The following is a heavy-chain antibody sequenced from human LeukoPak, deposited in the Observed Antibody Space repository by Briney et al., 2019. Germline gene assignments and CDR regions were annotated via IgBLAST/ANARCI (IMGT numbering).Heavy chain of an antibody. D-gene: IGHD4-23*01. J-gene: IGHJ4*02. V-gene: IGHV3-21*04. CDR2: ISSSSSYI. Sequence: GGSLRLSCAASGFTFSSYWMSWVRQAPGKGLEWVSSISSSSSYIYYADSVKGRFTISRDNAKNSLYLQMNSLRAEDTAVYYCAKGDYGGNGGFDYWGQGTLVTVSS. CDR1: GFTFSSYW. CDR3: AKGDYGGNGGFDY.